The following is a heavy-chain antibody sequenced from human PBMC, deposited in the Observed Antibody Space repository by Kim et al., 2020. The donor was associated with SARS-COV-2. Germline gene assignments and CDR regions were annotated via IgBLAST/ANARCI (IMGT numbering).Heavy chain of an antibody. D-gene: IGHD5-12*01. J-gene: IGHJ4*02. Sequence: SLKSRVTISVDTSKNQFSLKLSSVTAADTAVYYCARVGYSGYDWGGLFDYWGQGTLVTVSS. V-gene: IGHV4-31*02. CDR3: ARVGYSGYDWGGLFDY.